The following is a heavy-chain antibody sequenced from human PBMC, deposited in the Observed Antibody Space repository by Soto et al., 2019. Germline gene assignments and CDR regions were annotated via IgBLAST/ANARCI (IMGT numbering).Heavy chain of an antibody. V-gene: IGHV3-23*01. CDR1: GVTFSSCA. D-gene: IGHD2-8*02. CDR3: AGGPTGRAPFQH. Sequence: GGSLRLSCAASGVTFSSCAMSWVRQAPAKGLEWVSAIRDSDSGGTTYYADSVKGRFTISRDDSKNTLYLQMSSLKTEDTAVYYCAGGPTGRAPFQHWGRGTLVTVSS. J-gene: IGHJ1*01. CDR2: IRDSDSGGTT.